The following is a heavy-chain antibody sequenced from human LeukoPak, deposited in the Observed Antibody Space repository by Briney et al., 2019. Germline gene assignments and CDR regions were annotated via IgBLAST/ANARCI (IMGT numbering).Heavy chain of an antibody. CDR2: IHQDGNEK. J-gene: IGHJ4*02. CDR1: GFTFSTYW. D-gene: IGHD4-11*01. Sequence: GGSLRLSCAASGFTFSTYWMSWVRQAPGKGLEWVANIHQDGNEKYYVDSVKGRFTISRDNAKNSLYLQMNSLRAEDTAVYYCSIRPSMTTVTTALDYWGQGTLVTVSS. V-gene: IGHV3-7*03. CDR3: SIRPSMTTVTTALDY.